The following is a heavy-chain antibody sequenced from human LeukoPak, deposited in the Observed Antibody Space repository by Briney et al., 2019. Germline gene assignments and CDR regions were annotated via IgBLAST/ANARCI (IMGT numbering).Heavy chain of an antibody. J-gene: IGHJ4*02. Sequence: QLGGSLRLSCAASGFTFSSYEMNWVRQAPGKGLEWVANINQDGSEKYYVDSVKGRFTISRDNAKNSLFLQMNNLRAEDTAVYYCARDGVDIAMGTADYWGQGTLVTVSS. CDR1: GFTFSSYE. V-gene: IGHV3-7*01. CDR3: ARDGVDIAMGTADY. CDR2: INQDGSEK. D-gene: IGHD5-18*01.